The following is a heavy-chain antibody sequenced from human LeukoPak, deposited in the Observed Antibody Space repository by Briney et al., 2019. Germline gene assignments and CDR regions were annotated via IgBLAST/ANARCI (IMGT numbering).Heavy chain of an antibody. CDR3: ARLIMATIGDWFDP. V-gene: IGHV1-69*13. J-gene: IGHJ5*02. CDR2: IIPIFGTA. D-gene: IGHD5-24*01. Sequence: SVKVSCKASGGTFSSYAISWVRQAPGQGLEWMGGIIPIFGTANYAQEFQGRVTITADESTSTAYMELSSLRSEDTAVYYCARLIMATIGDWFDPWGQGTLVTVSS. CDR1: GGTFSSYA.